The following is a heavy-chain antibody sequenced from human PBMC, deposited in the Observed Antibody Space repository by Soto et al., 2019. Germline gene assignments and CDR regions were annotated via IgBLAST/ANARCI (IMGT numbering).Heavy chain of an antibody. CDR3: ARDRGSSGFEVFDI. V-gene: IGHV1-3*01. J-gene: IGHJ3*02. Sequence: ASVKVSCKASGYIFTNYAIHWVRQAPGQRLEWMGWINAGNGNTKYSEWFLDRITITRDTSASIVYMDLSSLRSEDTAVYYCARDRGSSGFEVFDIWGLGSMVIVSS. CDR2: INAGNGNT. CDR1: GYIFTNYA. D-gene: IGHD6-19*01.